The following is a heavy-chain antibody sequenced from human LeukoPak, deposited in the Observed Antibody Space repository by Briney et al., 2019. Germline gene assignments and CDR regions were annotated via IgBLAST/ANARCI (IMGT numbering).Heavy chain of an antibody. D-gene: IGHD1-14*01. Sequence: PGGSLRLSFAASGFTFSSYSMNWVRQAPGKGLEWVSSISISSSYIYYADSVKGRFTISRDNAKNSLYLQMNSLRAEDTAVYYCARDRRGTNYGGNYFDYWGQGTLVTVSS. CDR1: GFTFSSYS. V-gene: IGHV3-21*01. CDR2: ISISSSYI. CDR3: ARDRRGTNYGGNYFDY. J-gene: IGHJ4*02.